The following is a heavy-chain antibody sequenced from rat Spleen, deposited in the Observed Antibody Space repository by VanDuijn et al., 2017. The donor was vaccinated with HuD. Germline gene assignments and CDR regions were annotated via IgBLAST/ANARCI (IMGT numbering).Heavy chain of an antibody. D-gene: IGHD1-11*01. J-gene: IGHJ2*01. V-gene: IGHV5-58*01. CDR3: TRDGALRRAPFDY. CDR2: ISNDGGST. CDR1: GFTFSSFW. Sequence: EVQLVETGGGLVQPGRSLKLSCVTSGFTFSSFWMYWIRQAPGKGLEWVSSISNDGGSTYYPDSVKGRFTISRDNAKSTLYLQMNSLRSEDTATYYCTRDGALRRAPFDYWGQGVMVTVSS.